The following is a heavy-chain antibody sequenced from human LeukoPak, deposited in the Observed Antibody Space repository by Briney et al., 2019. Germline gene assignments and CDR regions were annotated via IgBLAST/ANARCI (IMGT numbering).Heavy chain of an antibody. CDR2: IYYSGST. Sequence: SETLSLTCTVSGGSISSSSYYWGWIRQPPGKGLEWIGSIYYSGSTYYNPSLKSRVTISVDTSKNQFSLKLSPVTAADTAVYYCARANVQSDWNSPFDYWGQGTLVTVSS. CDR1: GGSISSSSYY. V-gene: IGHV4-39*07. J-gene: IGHJ4*02. CDR3: ARANVQSDWNSPFDY. D-gene: IGHD1-7*01.